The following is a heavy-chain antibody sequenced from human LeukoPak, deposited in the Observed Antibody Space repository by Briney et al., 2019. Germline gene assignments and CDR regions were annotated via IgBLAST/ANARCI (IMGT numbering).Heavy chain of an antibody. Sequence: ASVKVSCKASGYTFSSYGFSWVRQAPGQGLEWMGWINAYNGNTNYAQNLQGRVTMTTGTSTSTAYMELRSLRSDDTAVYYCARRQGTTLNFDYWGQGTLVTVSS. V-gene: IGHV1-18*01. J-gene: IGHJ4*02. CDR3: ARRQGTTLNFDY. D-gene: IGHD1-1*01. CDR1: GYTFSSYG. CDR2: INAYNGNT.